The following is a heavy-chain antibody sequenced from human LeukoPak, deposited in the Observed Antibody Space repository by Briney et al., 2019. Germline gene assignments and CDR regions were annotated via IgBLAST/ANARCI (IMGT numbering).Heavy chain of an antibody. CDR1: GFTFSSYW. J-gene: IGHJ6*03. V-gene: IGHV3-74*01. D-gene: IGHD4-17*01. Sequence: GGSLRLSCAASGFTFSSYWMHRVRQAPGKGLVWVSRINTDGSSTSYADSVKGRFTISRDNAKNTLYLQMNSLRAEDTAVYYCARGGRLRFIYYYYMDVWGKGTTVTVSS. CDR2: INTDGSST. CDR3: ARGGRLRFIYYYYMDV.